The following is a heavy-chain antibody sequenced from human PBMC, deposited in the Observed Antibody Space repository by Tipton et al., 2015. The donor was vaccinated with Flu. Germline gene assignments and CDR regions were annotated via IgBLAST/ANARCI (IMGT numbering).Heavy chain of an antibody. D-gene: IGHD6-6*01. Sequence: TLSLTCTVSGGSISSSSYYWGWIRQPPGKGLEWIGSIYYSGSTYYNPSLKGRVTISVDTSKNQFSLKLSSVTAADTAVYYCARHLPHSSSDYMDVWGKGTTVTVSS. V-gene: IGHV4-39*01. J-gene: IGHJ6*03. CDR1: GGSISSSSYY. CDR2: IYYSGST. CDR3: ARHLPHSSSDYMDV.